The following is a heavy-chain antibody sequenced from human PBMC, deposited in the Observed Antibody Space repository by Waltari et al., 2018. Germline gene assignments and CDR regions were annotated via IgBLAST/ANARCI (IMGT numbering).Heavy chain of an antibody. V-gene: IGHV1-18*01. D-gene: IGHD3-16*01. CDR2: ISIQNANT. J-gene: IGHJ4*02. CDR3: AFLGLPGRWGTFDY. Sequence: QVQLVQSGGEVKKPGASVKVSCKVFGYISTNYYVSWVRQAPGQGLEWMGWISIQNANTQLAQSSQGRVTLTRDTSTRTAYMEMRSLTSDDTAVYYCAFLGLPGRWGTFDYWGQGTLVTVSS. CDR1: GYISTNYY.